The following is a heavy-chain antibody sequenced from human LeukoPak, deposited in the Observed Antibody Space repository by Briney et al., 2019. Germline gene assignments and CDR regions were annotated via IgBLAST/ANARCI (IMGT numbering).Heavy chain of an antibody. D-gene: IGHD6-13*01. CDR3: AKDIGVAAAAFDAFDI. V-gene: IGHV3-9*01. J-gene: IGHJ3*02. CDR1: GFTFDDYA. Sequence: GGSLRLSCAASGFTFDDYAMHWVRQAPGKGLEWVSGISWNSGSIGYADSVKGRFTISRDNAKNSLYLQMNSLRAEDTALYYCAKDIGVAAAAFDAFDIWGRGTMVTVSS. CDR2: ISWNSGSI.